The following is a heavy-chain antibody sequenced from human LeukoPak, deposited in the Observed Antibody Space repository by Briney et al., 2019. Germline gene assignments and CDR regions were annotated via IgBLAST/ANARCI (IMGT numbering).Heavy chain of an antibody. J-gene: IGHJ5*02. CDR2: ISAYNGNT. V-gene: IGHV1-18*01. Sequence: ASVKVSCKASGYTFTSYGISWVRQAPGQGLEWMGWISAYNGNTNYAQKLQGGVTMTTDTSTSTAYMELRSLRSDDTAVYYCARMHYDSSGYYYSSWGQGTLVTVSS. D-gene: IGHD3-22*01. CDR1: GYTFTSYG. CDR3: ARMHYDSSGYYYSS.